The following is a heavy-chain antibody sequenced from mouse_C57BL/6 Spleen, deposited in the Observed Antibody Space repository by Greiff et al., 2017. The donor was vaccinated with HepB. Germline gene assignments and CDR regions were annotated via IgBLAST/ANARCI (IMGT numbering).Heavy chain of an antibody. V-gene: IGHV1-52*01. CDR1: GYTFTSYW. CDR3: ARLGGSSPWFAY. CDR2: IDPSDSET. Sequence: VQLQQPGAELVRPGSSVKLSCKASGYTFTSYWMHWVKQRPIQGLEWIGNIDPSDSETHYNQKFKDKATVTVDKSSSTAYMQLSSLTSEDSAVYYCARLGGSSPWFAYWGQGTLVTVSA. J-gene: IGHJ3*01. D-gene: IGHD1-1*01.